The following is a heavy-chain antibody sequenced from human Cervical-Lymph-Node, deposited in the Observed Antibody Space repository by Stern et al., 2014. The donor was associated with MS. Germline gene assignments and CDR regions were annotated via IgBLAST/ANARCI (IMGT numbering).Heavy chain of an antibody. J-gene: IGHJ4*02. Sequence: EVQLVESGAEVKKPGESLKISCKGSGYSFTDNWIAWVRQMPGKGLDWMVIIYPGDSDTRYSPSFQGQVTISADKSISTAYLQWSSLKASDTAMYYCARDYGDYAFDYWGQGTLVTVSS. CDR3: ARDYGDYAFDY. D-gene: IGHD4-17*01. V-gene: IGHV5-51*01. CDR1: GYSFTDNW. CDR2: IYPGDSDT.